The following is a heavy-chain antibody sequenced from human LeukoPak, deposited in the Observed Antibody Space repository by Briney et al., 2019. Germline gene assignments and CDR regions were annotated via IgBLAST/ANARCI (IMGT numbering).Heavy chain of an antibody. CDR2: MNPNSGNT. J-gene: IGHJ6*03. CDR3: ARGLGDSSGYYLGYYYYYMDV. V-gene: IGHV1-8*01. CDR1: GYTFTSYD. Sequence: ASVKVSCKASGYTFTSYDINWVRQATGQGLEWMGWMNPNSGNTGYAQKFQGRVTMTRNTSISTAYMELSSLRSVDTAVYYCARGLGDSSGYYLGYYYYYMDVWGKGTTVTISS. D-gene: IGHD3-22*01.